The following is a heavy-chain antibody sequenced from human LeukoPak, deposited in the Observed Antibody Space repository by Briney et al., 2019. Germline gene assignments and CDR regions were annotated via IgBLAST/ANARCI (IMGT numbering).Heavy chain of an antibody. CDR1: GYTFTAYY. J-gene: IGHJ4*02. Sequence: GASVKVSCKASGYTFTAYYMHWGRQAPGQGLEWMGWINPNSGGTNYAQKFQGRVTMTRDTSINTVYMELSRLTSDDTAVYSCASGPTRYSPHPYFDYWGQGTLVTVSS. CDR3: ASGPTRYSPHPYFDY. V-gene: IGHV1-2*02. D-gene: IGHD5-18*01. CDR2: INPNSGGT.